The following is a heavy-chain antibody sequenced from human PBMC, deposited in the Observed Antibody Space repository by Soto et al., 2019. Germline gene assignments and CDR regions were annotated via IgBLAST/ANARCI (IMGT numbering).Heavy chain of an antibody. Sequence: ASVKVSCKASGYTFTGYYMHWVRQAPGQGLEWMGWINPNSGGTNYAQKFQGWVTMTRDTSISTAYMELSRLRSDDTAVYYCAGVYSDILTGSEEDAFDIWGQGTMVTVSS. CDR3: AGVYSDILTGSEEDAFDI. J-gene: IGHJ3*02. CDR1: GYTFTGYY. V-gene: IGHV1-2*04. D-gene: IGHD3-9*01. CDR2: INPNSGGT.